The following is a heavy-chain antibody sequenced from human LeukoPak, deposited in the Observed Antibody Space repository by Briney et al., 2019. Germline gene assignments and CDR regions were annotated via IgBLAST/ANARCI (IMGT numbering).Heavy chain of an antibody. D-gene: IGHD3-9*01. CDR3: AGLPYYDILTGYTPFDY. CDR1: GLTFSSYA. Sequence: GRSLRLSCAASGLTFSSYAMHWVRQAPGKGLEWVAVISYDGSNKYYADSVKGRFTISRDNSKNTLYLQMNSLRAEDTAVYYCAGLPYYDILTGYTPFDYWGQGTLVTVSS. CDR2: ISYDGSNK. V-gene: IGHV3-30-3*01. J-gene: IGHJ4*02.